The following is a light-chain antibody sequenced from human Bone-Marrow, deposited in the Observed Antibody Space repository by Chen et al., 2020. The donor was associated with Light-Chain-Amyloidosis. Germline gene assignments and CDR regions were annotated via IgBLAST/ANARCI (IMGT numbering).Light chain of an antibody. V-gene: IGLV2-14*01. Sequence: QSALTQPASVSGSPGQSITISCTGTSSDVGGDNHVSWYQQHPDNAPKLMIYEVTNRPSWVPDRYSGSKSDNPASMASSGLQTEDEADYFCSSYTIRNTLVYGSGTRVTVL. CDR3: SSYTIRNTLV. CDR2: EVT. CDR1: SSDVGGDNH. J-gene: IGLJ1*01.